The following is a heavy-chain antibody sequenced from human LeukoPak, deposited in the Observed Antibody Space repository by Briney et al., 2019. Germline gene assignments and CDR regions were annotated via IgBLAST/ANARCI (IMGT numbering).Heavy chain of an antibody. CDR2: INSGSSDI. J-gene: IGHJ4*02. CDR1: GFTFSLYA. D-gene: IGHD3-3*01. V-gene: IGHV3-21*05. Sequence: GGSLRLSRAASGFTFSLYAMNWVRQAPGKGLEWISYINSGSSDIHYTQSVRGRFIISRDNAKNTLYLQMNSLRAEDTAVYFCARDTYEPGLIDFWGQGTLVSVSS. CDR3: ARDTYEPGLIDF.